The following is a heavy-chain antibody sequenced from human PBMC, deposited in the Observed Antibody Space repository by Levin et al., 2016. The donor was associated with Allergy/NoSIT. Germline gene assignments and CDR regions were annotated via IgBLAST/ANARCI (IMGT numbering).Heavy chain of an antibody. J-gene: IGHJ6*02. D-gene: IGHD3-3*01. Sequence: WIRQPPGKGLEWVSSISSSSSYIYYADSVKGRFTISRDNAKNSLYLQMNSLRAEDTAVYYCARDSHYDFWSGYATRAYYYGMDVWGQGTTVTVSS. V-gene: IGHV3-21*01. CDR2: ISSSSSYI. CDR3: ARDSHYDFWSGYATRAYYYGMDV.